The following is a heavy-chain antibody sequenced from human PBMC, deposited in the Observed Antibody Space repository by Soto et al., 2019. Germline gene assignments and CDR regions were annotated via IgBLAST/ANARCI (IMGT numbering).Heavy chain of an antibody. J-gene: IGHJ6*03. CDR1: GFIFNTYG. CDR3: AKDWGNFDMYFYNYMDV. D-gene: IGHD4-4*01. V-gene: IGHV3-30*18. CDR2: ISYDGSNI. Sequence: QVQLVESGGGVVQPGWSLRLSCAASGFIFNTYGMHWVRQAPGKGLEWVALISYDGSNIYSADSVKGRFTISRDNSKNTLYLQMNSLGAEDSAVYYCAKDWGNFDMYFYNYMDVWGQGTPVTVSS.